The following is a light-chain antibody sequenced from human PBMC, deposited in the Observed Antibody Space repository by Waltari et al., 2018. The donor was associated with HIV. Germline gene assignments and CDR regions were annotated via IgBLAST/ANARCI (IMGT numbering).Light chain of an antibody. CDR3: QVWESGGDIVF. Sequence: SYVVTQTPSVSVAPGQTARITCPGDDIGSESVHWYQQKPGQAPVLVVYDDRDRPSGIPERFTGSNSGNTATLTITRVEAGDEADYYCQVWESGGDIVFFGGGTKLTVL. J-gene: IGLJ2*01. CDR1: DIGSES. V-gene: IGLV3-21*02. CDR2: DDR.